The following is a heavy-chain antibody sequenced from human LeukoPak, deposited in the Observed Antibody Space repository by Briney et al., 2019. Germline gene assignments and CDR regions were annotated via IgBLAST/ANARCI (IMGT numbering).Heavy chain of an antibody. J-gene: IGHJ6*03. D-gene: IGHD5-18*01. Sequence: SVKVSCKASGGTFSSYAISWVRQAPGQGLEWMGGIIPIFGTANYAQKFQGRVTITADESTSTAYMELSSLRSEDTAVYYCATVDTAMVNYYYYYMDVWGKGTTVTVSS. CDR3: ATVDTAMVNYYYYYMDV. CDR2: IIPIFGTA. V-gene: IGHV1-69*01. CDR1: GGTFSSYA.